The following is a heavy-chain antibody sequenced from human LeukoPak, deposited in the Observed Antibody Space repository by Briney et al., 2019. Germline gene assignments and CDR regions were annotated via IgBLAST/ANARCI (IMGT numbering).Heavy chain of an antibody. V-gene: IGHV4-4*07. CDR3: AIDWGITIFGVSYEWFDP. Sequence: PSETLSLTCTVSGGSISSYYWSWIRQPAGKGLEWIGRIYTSGSTNYNPSLKSRVTMSVDTSKNQFSLKLSSVTAADTAVYYCAIDWGITIFGVSYEWFDPWGQGTLVTVSS. CDR1: GGSISSYY. J-gene: IGHJ5*02. CDR2: IYTSGST. D-gene: IGHD3-3*01.